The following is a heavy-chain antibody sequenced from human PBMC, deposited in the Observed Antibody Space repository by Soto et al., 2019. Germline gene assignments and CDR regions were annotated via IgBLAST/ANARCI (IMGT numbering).Heavy chain of an antibody. V-gene: IGHV4-39*01. CDR3: ARLTYYYGSGSYGFDY. D-gene: IGHD3-10*01. CDR1: GGSISSSSYY. J-gene: IGHJ4*02. Sequence: SETLSLTCTVSGGSISSSSYYWGWIRQPPGKGLEWIGSIYYSGSTYYNPSLKSRVTISVDTSKNQFSLKLSSVTAADTAVYYCARLTYYYGSGSYGFDYWGQGTLVTVSS. CDR2: IYYSGST.